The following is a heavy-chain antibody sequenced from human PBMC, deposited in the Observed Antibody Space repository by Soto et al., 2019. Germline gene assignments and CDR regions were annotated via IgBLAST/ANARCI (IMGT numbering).Heavy chain of an antibody. CDR3: ARDYDFWSGSTTSKYYYYGMDV. Sequence: LRLSCAASGFTFSSYAMHWVRQAPGKGLEWVAVISYDGSNKYYADSVKGRFTISRDNSKNTLYLQMNSLRAEDTAVYYCARDYDFWSGSTTSKYYYYGMDVWDQGTTVTVYS. CDR2: ISYDGSNK. D-gene: IGHD3-3*01. CDR1: GFTFSSYA. J-gene: IGHJ6*02. V-gene: IGHV3-30-3*01.